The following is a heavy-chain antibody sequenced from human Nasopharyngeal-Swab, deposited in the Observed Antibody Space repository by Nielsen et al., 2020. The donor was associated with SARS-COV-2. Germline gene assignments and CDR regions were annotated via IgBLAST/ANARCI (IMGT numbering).Heavy chain of an antibody. D-gene: IGHD6-19*01. J-gene: IGHJ4*02. CDR2: IGTAGDT. CDR3: ARVGQWLGELDY. CDR1: GFTFSSYD. Sequence: GGSPRLSCAASGFTFSSYDMHWVRQATGKGLEWVSAIGTAGDTYYPGSVKGRFPISRENAKNSLYLQMNSLRAGDTAAYYCARVGQWLGELDYWGQGTLVTVSS. V-gene: IGHV3-13*01.